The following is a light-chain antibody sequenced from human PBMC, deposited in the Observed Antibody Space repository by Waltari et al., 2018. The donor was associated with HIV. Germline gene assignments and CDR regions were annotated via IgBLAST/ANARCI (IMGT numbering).Light chain of an antibody. CDR1: DSNLGTNT. CDR3: SSWDGSLYGVA. V-gene: IGLV1-44*01. J-gene: IGLJ2*01. CDR2: TNT. Sequence: QSVLTQPPSASGTPGPTVTISCSGSDSNLGTNTVNWYQQLPGTAPKLLIFTNTERPSGVPDRFSGSKSGTSASLAISGLQSEDEALYYCSSWDGSLYGVAFGGGTKVTVL.